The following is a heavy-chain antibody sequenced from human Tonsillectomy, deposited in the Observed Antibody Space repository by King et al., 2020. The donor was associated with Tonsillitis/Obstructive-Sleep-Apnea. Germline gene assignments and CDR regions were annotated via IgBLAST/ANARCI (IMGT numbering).Heavy chain of an antibody. D-gene: IGHD3-10*01. CDR1: GYTLTELS. V-gene: IGHV1-24*01. CDR2: FDPEDGET. J-gene: IGHJ6*03. CDR3: ATGPRRSMVQIYYYYMDV. Sequence: QLVQSGAEVRKPGASVKVSCKVSGYTLTELSIHWVRQAPGKGLEWMGGFDPEDGETVYAQKFQARVTVTEDTSTDTAYMELSSLTSEDTAVYYCATGPRRSMVQIYYYYMDVWGKGTAVTVSS.